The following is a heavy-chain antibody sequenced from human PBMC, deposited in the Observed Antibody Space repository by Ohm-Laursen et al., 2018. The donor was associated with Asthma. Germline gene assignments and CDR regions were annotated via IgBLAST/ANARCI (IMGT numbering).Heavy chain of an antibody. V-gene: IGHV4-31*03. CDR2: IYYSGIT. CDR3: ARGTFYYESTGYYFFDH. D-gene: IGHD3-22*01. Sequence: SQTLSLTCTVSGASISSGDYYWSWIRQHPGKGLEWIGYIYYSGITYSNPSLRSRVSISVDTSKNQFSLKLSPVTAADTAVYYCARGTFYYESTGYYFFDHWGQGALVTVSS. CDR1: GASISSGDYY. J-gene: IGHJ4*02.